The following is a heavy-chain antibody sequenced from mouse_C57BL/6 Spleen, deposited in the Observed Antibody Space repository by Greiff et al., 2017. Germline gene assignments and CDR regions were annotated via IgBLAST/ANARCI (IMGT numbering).Heavy chain of an antibody. J-gene: IGHJ4*01. V-gene: IGHV1-82*01. CDR1: GYAFSSSW. Sequence: QVQLQQSGPELVKPGASVKISCKASGYAFSSSWMNWVKQRPGKGLEWIGRIYPGDGDTNYNGKFKGKATLTADKSSSTAYMQLSSLTSEDSAVYCCARSTGYYYAMDYWGQGTSVTVSS. CDR2: IYPGDGDT. CDR3: ARSTGYYYAMDY. D-gene: IGHD2-1*01.